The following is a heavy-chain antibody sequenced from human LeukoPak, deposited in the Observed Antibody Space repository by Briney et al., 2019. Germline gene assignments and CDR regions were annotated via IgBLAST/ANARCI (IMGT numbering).Heavy chain of an antibody. CDR2: IIPIFGTA. D-gene: IGHD2-2*01. V-gene: IGHV1-69*13. CDR1: GGTFSSYA. J-gene: IGHJ6*03. Sequence: SVKVSCKASGGTFSSYAISWVRQAPGQGLEWMGGIIPIFGTANYAQKFQGRVTITADESTSTAYMELSSLRSEDTAVYYCARGYCSSTSCQEEIYYYYYYMDVWGKGTTVTVSS. CDR3: ARGYCSSTSCQEEIYYYYYYMDV.